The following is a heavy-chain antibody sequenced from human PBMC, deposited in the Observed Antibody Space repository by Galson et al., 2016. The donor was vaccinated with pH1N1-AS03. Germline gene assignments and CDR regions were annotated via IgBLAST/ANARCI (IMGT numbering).Heavy chain of an antibody. J-gene: IGHJ4*02. Sequence: SLRLSCAASGFTFSGYGMHWVRQAPGKGLEWVAVIWYDGSNKYYADSVKGRFTISRDNSKNTLYLQMNSLRAEDTAVYYCARGALPDYYHSSGPIDYWGQGTLVTVSS. CDR1: GFTFSGYG. CDR3: ARGALPDYYHSSGPIDY. CDR2: IWYDGSNK. V-gene: IGHV3-33*01. D-gene: IGHD3-22*01.